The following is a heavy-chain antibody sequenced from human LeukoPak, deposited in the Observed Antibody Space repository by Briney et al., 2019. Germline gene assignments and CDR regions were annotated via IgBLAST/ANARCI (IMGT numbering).Heavy chain of an antibody. CDR2: IYTSGST. J-gene: IGHJ4*02. Sequence: PSETLSLTCTVSGGSISSGSYYWSWLRQPAGTGLEWIGRIYTSGSTNYNPSLKSRVTISVDTSKNQFSLKLRSVTAADTAVYYCGRVGAAHPSDYGGYYYFDYWGQGNLVTVSS. CDR1: GGSISSGSYY. D-gene: IGHD4-23*01. CDR3: GRVGAAHPSDYGGYYYFDY. V-gene: IGHV4-61*02.